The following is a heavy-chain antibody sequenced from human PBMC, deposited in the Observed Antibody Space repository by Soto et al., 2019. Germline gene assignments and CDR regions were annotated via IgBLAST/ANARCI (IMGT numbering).Heavy chain of an antibody. CDR1: GYRFTNYW. CDR3: ARDYCSGTTCYELDY. V-gene: IGHV5-51*01. CDR2: IYPGDSDT. D-gene: IGHD2-2*01. J-gene: IGHJ4*02. Sequence: GESLKISCKGSGYRFTNYWIGWVRRMPGKGLEWMGIIYPGDSDTRYSPSFQGQVTISADNSINTAYLQWSSLKASDTAMYYCARDYCSGTTCYELDYWGQGTQVTV.